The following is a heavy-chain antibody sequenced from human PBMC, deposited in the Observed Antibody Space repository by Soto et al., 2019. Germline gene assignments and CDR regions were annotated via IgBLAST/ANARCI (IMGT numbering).Heavy chain of an antibody. V-gene: IGHV3-30*18. D-gene: IGHD3-3*01. CDR3: AKDWVIWSGYQAPLFDY. CDR2: ISYDGSNK. CDR1: GFTFSSYG. J-gene: IGHJ4*02. Sequence: LRLSCAASGFTFSSYGMHWVRQAPGKGLEWVAVISYDGSNKYYADSVKGRFTISRDNSKNTLYLQMNSLRAEDTAVYYCAKDWVIWSGYQAPLFDYWGQGTLVTVSS.